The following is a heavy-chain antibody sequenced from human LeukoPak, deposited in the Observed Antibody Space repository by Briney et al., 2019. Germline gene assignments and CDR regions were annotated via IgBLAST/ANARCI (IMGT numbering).Heavy chain of an antibody. V-gene: IGHV1-46*01. J-gene: IGHJ4*02. D-gene: IGHD3-3*01. CDR2: INPSGGST. CDR1: GYTFTSYY. CDR3: ARSAYYDFWSGYYGSTRYFDY. Sequence: ASVKVSCKASGYTFTSYYMHWVRQAPGQGLEWMGIINPSGGSTSYAQKFQGRVTMTRDTSTSTDYMELSSLRSEDTAVYYCARSAYYDFWSGYYGSTRYFDYWGQGTLVTVSS.